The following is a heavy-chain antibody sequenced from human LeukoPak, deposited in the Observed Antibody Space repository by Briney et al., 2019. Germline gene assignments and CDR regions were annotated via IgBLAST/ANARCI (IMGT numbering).Heavy chain of an antibody. CDR2: TSGGGGST. Sequence: GGSLRLSCAASGFTFSGYAMSWVRQAPGKGLEWVSTTSGGGGSTYYADSVKGRFTISRDNSKNTLYLQMNSLRAEDTAIYYCAKMSAWSLKSLEYWGQGTLVTVSS. D-gene: IGHD3-22*01. V-gene: IGHV3-23*01. CDR3: AKMSAWSLKSLEY. CDR1: GFTFSGYA. J-gene: IGHJ4*02.